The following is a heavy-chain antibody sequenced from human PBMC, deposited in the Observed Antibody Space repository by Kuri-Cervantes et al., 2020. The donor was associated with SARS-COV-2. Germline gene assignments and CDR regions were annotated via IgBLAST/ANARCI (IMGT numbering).Heavy chain of an antibody. D-gene: IGHD2-2*02. Sequence: GESLKISCAASGFTFSSYAMYWVRQAPGKGLEWVAVISYDGSNKYYADSVKGRFTISRDNSKNTLYLQMNSLRAEDTAVYYCAKVFQWFAVPAAIGAFDIWGQGTMVTVSS. CDR2: ISYDGSNK. CDR3: AKVFQWFAVPAAIGAFDI. CDR1: GFTFSSYA. V-gene: IGHV3-30-3*01. J-gene: IGHJ3*02.